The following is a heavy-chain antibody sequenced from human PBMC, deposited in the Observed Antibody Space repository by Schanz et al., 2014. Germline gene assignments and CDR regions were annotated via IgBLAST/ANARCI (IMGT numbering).Heavy chain of an antibody. CDR1: GFTFSSYA. Sequence: QVQLVESGGGVVQPGRSLRLSCAASGFTFSSYAMHWVRQAPGKGLEWVAIISYDGTNKYYADSVKGRSAISRDNSKTAMYLQLNSLRAEDAAVYFGAKSYDTSDYSGFDYWGQGTLVTVSS. CDR3: AKSYDTSDYSGFDY. J-gene: IGHJ4*02. D-gene: IGHD3-22*01. V-gene: IGHV3-30*09. CDR2: ISYDGTNK.